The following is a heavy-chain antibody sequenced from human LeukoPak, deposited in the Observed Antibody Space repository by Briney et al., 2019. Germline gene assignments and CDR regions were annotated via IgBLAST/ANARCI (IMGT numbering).Heavy chain of an antibody. CDR2: ISGSGGST. V-gene: IGHV3-23*01. D-gene: IGHD2-2*01. CDR3: AKDLVVVPATGFDY. Sequence: GGSLRLSCAASGFTFSSYAVSWVRQAPGKGLEWVSAISGSGGSTYYADSVKGRFTISRDNSKNTLYLQMNSLRAEDTAVYYCAKDLVVVPATGFDYWGQGTLVTVSS. CDR1: GFTFSSYA. J-gene: IGHJ4*02.